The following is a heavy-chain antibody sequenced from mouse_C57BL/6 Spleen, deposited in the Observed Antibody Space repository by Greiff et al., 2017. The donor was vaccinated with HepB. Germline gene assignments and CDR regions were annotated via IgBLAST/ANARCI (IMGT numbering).Heavy chain of an antibody. CDR1: GYTFTDYN. J-gene: IGHJ4*01. CDR2: INPNNGGT. Sequence: VQLQQSGPELVKPGASVKMSCKASGYTFTDYNMHWVKQSHGKSLEWIGYINPNNGGTSYNQKFKGKATLTVNKSSSTAYMELRSLTSEDSAVYYCARKDAYYSNPWYAMDYWGQGTSVTVSS. CDR3: ARKDAYYSNPWYAMDY. V-gene: IGHV1-22*01. D-gene: IGHD2-5*01.